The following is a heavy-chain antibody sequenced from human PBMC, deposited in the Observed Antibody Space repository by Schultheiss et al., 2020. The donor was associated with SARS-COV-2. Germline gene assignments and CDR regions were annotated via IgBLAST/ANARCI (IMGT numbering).Heavy chain of an antibody. CDR3: AREGGSSGWFDY. CDR2: IYYSGST. V-gene: IGHV4-59*01. J-gene: IGHJ4*02. D-gene: IGHD6-19*01. Sequence: SETLSLTCTVSGGSISSYYWSWIRQPPGKGLEWIGYIYYSGSTNYNPSLKSRVTISVDTSKNQFSLKLSAVTAADTAVYYCAREGGSSGWFDYWGQGTLVTVSS. CDR1: GGSISSYY.